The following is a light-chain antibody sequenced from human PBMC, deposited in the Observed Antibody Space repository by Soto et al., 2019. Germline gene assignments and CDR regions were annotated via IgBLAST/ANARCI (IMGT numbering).Light chain of an antibody. CDR1: QSISSY. CDR3: QQSDSPLWT. J-gene: IGKJ1*01. Sequence: ASQSISSYLNWYQQKPGKAPKFLIYAASSLQSGVPSRFSGSGSGTDFTLTISSLQPEDFATYYCQQSDSPLWTFGQGTKVDIK. V-gene: IGKV1-39*01. CDR2: AAS.